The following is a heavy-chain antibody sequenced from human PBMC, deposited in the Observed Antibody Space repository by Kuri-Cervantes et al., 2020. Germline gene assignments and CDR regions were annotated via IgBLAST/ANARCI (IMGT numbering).Heavy chain of an antibody. Sequence: GESLKISCAASGFTFSSYAMHRVRQAPGKGLEWVAVISYDGSNKYYADSVKGRFTISRDNSKNTLYLQMNSLRAEDTAVYYCARDNVPWAMDSLWIWGQGTMVTVSS. V-gene: IGHV3-30-3*01. CDR2: ISYDGSNK. D-gene: IGHD2-2*01. J-gene: IGHJ3*02. CDR3: ARDNVPWAMDSLWI. CDR1: GFTFSSYA.